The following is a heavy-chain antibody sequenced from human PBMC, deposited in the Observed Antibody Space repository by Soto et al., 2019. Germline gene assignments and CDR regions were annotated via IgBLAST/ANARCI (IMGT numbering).Heavy chain of an antibody. D-gene: IGHD3-22*01. V-gene: IGHV4-61*01. CDR2: IYYSGST. J-gene: IGHJ5*02. Sequence: SETLSLTCTVSGGSVSSGSYYWSWIRQPPGKGLEWIGYIYYSGSTNYNTSLKSRVTISVDTSKNQFPLKLSSVTAADTAVYYCARVGYYYDSSGYYLVSWFDPWGQGTLVTVSS. CDR1: GGSVSSGSYY. CDR3: ARVGYYYDSSGYYLVSWFDP.